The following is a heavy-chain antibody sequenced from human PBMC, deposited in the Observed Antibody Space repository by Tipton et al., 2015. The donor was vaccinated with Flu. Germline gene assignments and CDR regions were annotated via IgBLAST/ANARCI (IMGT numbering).Heavy chain of an antibody. D-gene: IGHD4-17*01. Sequence: SLRLSCAASGFTFSSYWMSWVRQAPGKGLEWVANIKPDGSEKYYVDSVEGRFIISRDNAKKSLYLQMNSLRAEDTAVYYCARDGDPCPLGYWGQGTLVTVSS. V-gene: IGHV3-7*01. CDR2: IKPDGSEK. CDR1: GFTFSSYW. CDR3: ARDGDPCPLGY. J-gene: IGHJ4*02.